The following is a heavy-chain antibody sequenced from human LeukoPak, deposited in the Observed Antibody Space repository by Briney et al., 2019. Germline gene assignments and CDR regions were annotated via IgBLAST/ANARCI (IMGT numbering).Heavy chain of an antibody. D-gene: IGHD2-8*02. CDR1: GFTFSTYA. Sequence: GGSLRLSCAASGFTFSTYAMSWVRQAPGKGLEWVSAISSSGGSTYFADSVKGRFTISRDNSKNTLYLQMNSLRAEDTAVYYCATSFWSSYYFDYWGQGTLVTVSS. J-gene: IGHJ4*02. V-gene: IGHV3-23*01. CDR3: ATSFWSSYYFDY. CDR2: ISSSGGST.